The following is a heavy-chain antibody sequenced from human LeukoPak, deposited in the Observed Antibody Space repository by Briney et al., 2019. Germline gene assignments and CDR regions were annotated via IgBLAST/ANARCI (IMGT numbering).Heavy chain of an antibody. CDR1: GFTFSSYA. CDR2: ISPGGGGGT. D-gene: IGHD5-12*01. V-gene: IGHV3-23*01. J-gene: IGHJ3*01. Sequence: PGGSLRLSCAASGFTFSSYAMTWVRQAQGKGLEWVSTISPGGGGGTYYADAVKGRFTNSRDNSKNTLYLEMNSLGAEDTAVYYCAKGAGIVATYDAFDFWGQGTMVTVSS. CDR3: AKGAGIVATYDAFDF.